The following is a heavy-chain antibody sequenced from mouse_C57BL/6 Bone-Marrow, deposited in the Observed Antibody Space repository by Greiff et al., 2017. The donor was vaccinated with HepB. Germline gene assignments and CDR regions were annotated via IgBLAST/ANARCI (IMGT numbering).Heavy chain of an antibody. CDR2: IDPEDGDT. J-gene: IGHJ4*01. V-gene: IGHV14-1*01. D-gene: IGHD2-1*01. CDR3: TTYGNYEDAMDY. CDR1: GFNIKDYY. Sequence: EVQLQQSGAELVRPGASVKLSCTASGFNIKDYYMHWVKQRPEQGLEWIGRIDPEDGDTEYAPKFQGKATMTADTSSNTAYLPLSSLTSEDTAVYYCTTYGNYEDAMDYWGQGTSVTVSS.